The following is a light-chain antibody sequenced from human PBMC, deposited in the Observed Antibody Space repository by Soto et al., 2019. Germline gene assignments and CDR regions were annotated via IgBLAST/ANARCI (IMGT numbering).Light chain of an antibody. V-gene: IGKV1-5*01. CDR2: DAS. Sequence: MTQSPATLSASVGDRVTITCRAIQTISTWMAWYQQKPGKAPKLLVYDASTLQSGVASRFSGSGSGTEFTLIISGLQPDDSATYYCQQYTNTNNPWMFGQGTKVDIK. CDR1: QTISTW. CDR3: QQYTNTNNPWM. J-gene: IGKJ1*01.